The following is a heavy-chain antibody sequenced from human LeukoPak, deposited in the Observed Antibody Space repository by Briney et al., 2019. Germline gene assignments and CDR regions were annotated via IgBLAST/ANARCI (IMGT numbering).Heavy chain of an antibody. J-gene: IGHJ4*02. CDR3: ARGYDSSGYYLDY. V-gene: IGHV1-69*04. D-gene: IGHD3-22*01. CDR2: IIPILGIA. Sequence: SVKVSCKPSGGIFSSYAITWVRQAPGQGLEWMGRIIPILGIANYAQKFQGRVTITADKSTTTVYTELSSLRSEDTAVYYCARGYDSSGYYLDYWGQGTLVTVSS. CDR1: GGIFSSYA.